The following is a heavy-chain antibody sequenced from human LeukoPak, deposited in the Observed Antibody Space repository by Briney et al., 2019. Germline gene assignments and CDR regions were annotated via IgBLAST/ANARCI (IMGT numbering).Heavy chain of an antibody. J-gene: IGHJ6*03. V-gene: IGHV3-23*01. CDR1: GFTFSSSA. CDR2: ISGSGGST. Sequence: GGSLRLSCLASGFTFSSSAMSWVRQAPGKGLEWVSSISGSGGSTYFADSVKGRFTISRDNSKNTLYVQMNSLRAEDTAIYYCAKAPPPRGRVYYYMDVWGNGTTVTVS. CDR3: AKAPPPRGRVYYYMDV. D-gene: IGHD1-1*01.